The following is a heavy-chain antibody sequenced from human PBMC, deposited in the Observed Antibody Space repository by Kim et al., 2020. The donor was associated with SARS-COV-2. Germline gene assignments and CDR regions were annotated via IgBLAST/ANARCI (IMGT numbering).Heavy chain of an antibody. CDR2: K. CDR3: AKGSRGAPSDY. J-gene: IGHJ4*02. D-gene: IGHD1-26*01. Sequence: KCYAGAGKGRFTISRDNSKNTRYLQMNSRRAEDTAVYYCAKGSRGAPSDYWGEGTLVTVSS. V-gene: IGHV3-30*02.